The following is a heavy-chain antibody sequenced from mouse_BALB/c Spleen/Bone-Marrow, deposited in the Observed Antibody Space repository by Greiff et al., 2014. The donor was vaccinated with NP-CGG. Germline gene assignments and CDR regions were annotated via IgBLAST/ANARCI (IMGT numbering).Heavy chain of an antibody. CDR3: ARHAYYDQTEVSFVY. V-gene: IGHV5-9-2*01. D-gene: IGHD2-4*01. Sequence: EVQRVESGGGLVKSGGSLKLSCAASGFSFNSYGMSWVRQTPEKRLEWVATISGGGSYTLYPDSVKGRFTISRDNAKNNLYLRLSSLRSEDTALYYCARHAYYDQTEVSFVYWGQGTLVTVSA. J-gene: IGHJ3*01. CDR2: ISGGGSYT. CDR1: GFSFNSYG.